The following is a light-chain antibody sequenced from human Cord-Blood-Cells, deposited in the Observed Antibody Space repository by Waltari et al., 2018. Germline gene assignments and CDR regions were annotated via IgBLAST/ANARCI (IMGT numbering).Light chain of an antibody. J-gene: IGLJ3*02. Sequence: QSALTQPASVSGSPGQSITISCTGTSSDVGGYNYVSWYQQHPGKAPKLIIYDVSKRPSGVSNRFSGSKSGNTASLTISGLQAEDEADYYCSSYTSSSTPLFGGGTKLTVL. CDR3: SSYTSSSTPL. CDR1: SSDVGGYNY. V-gene: IGLV2-14*01. CDR2: DVS.